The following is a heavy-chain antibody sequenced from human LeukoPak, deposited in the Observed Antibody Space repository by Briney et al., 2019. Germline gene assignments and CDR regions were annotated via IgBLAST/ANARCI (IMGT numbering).Heavy chain of an antibody. J-gene: IGHJ5*02. V-gene: IGHV4-39*02. CDR1: GDSVTSGGFY. Sequence: PSETLSVTCTVSGDSVTSGGFYWAWLRQPPGKGLEWIATVYYTGSTYYNPSLKSRVTISIDTSKNHFSLKLRSVVAPDTAVYYCARHSGSGSLSRPFDPWGQGTLVTVSS. D-gene: IGHD3-10*01. CDR3: ARHSGSGSLSRPFDP. CDR2: VYYTGST.